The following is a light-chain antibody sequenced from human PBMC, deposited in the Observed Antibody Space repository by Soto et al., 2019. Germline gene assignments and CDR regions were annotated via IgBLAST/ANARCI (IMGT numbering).Light chain of an antibody. Sequence: AIQMTQSPSSLSASVGDRVTITCRASQGISNDLAWYQQKPGKAPKLLIYASSTLQSGVPPRFSGSGSGTEFTLTISRLQPEDFATYFWLQDYNFPYTFGQGTKVDIK. CDR3: LQDYNFPYT. V-gene: IGKV1-6*01. CDR1: QGISND. J-gene: IGKJ2*01. CDR2: ASS.